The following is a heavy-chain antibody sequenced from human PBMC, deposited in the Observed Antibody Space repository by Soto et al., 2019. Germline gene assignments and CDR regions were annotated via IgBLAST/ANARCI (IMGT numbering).Heavy chain of an antibody. CDR3: AKAGRHCSGRNCNSGDDGMDV. CDR2: MNPNSGNT. CDR1: GYTFSSYD. J-gene: IGHJ6*02. V-gene: IGHV1-8*01. Sequence: VASVKVSCKTSGYTFSSYDINWVRQAPGQGLEWMGWMNPNSGNTGYAQKFQGRVTMTRNTSISTAYMDLISLRSEDTALYYCAKAGRHCSGRNCNSGDDGMDVWGQGTTVTVSS. D-gene: IGHD2-15*01.